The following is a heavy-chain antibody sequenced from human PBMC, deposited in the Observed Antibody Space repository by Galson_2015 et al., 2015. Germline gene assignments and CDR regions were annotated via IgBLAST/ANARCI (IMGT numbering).Heavy chain of an antibody. CDR1: GYSFTSYW. CDR2: IYPGDSDT. CDR3: PRPGGTSPGRFHP. V-gene: IGHV5-51*01. J-gene: IGHJ5*02. D-gene: IGHD4-23*01. Sequence: QSGAEVKKPGESLTISCKGSGYSFTSYWIGWVRQMPGKGLEWMGIIYPGDSDTRYSPSFQGQVTISADKSISTAYLQWSSLKASAPPPPSRPRPGGTSPGRFHPSRKGTLVTVSS.